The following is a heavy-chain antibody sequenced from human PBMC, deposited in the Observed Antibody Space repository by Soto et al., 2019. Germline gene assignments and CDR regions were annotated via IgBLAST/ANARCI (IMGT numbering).Heavy chain of an antibody. CDR1: GYTLTEVS. V-gene: IGHV1-24*01. CDR3: ATGYGGNSGNHDY. D-gene: IGHD4-17*01. CDR2: FDPEDGET. J-gene: IGHJ4*02. Sequence: ASVKGSCKVSGYTLTEVSMHWVLQTPGKGLEWMGGFDPEDGETIYAQKFQGRVTMTEDTSTDTAYMELSSLRSEDTAVYYCATGYGGNSGNHDYWGQGTLVTVSS.